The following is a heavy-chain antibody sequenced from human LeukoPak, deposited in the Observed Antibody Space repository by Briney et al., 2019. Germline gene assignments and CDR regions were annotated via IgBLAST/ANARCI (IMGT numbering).Heavy chain of an antibody. J-gene: IGHJ4*02. D-gene: IGHD3-16*01. CDR1: GDSVSSNSAA. CDR2: TFYRSKWYN. Sequence: HSQTLSLTCAISGDSVSSNSAAWTWIRQSPSRGLEWLGRTFYRSKWYNDFAVSVKSRITINPDTSKNQFSLQLNSVTPEDTAVYYCARDETGDLYFDYWGQGTLVTVSS. CDR3: ARDETGDLYFDY. V-gene: IGHV6-1*01.